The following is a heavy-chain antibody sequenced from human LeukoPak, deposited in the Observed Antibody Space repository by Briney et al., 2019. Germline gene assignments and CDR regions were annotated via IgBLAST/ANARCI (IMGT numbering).Heavy chain of an antibody. Sequence: GRSLRLSCAASGFTFSSYGMHWVRQAPGKGLEWVAVISYDGSNKYYADSVKGRFTISRDNSKNTLYLKMNSLRAEDTAVYYCAKDRASSSWVKGYYYYGMDVWGKGTTVTVSS. CDR3: AKDRASSSWVKGYYYYGMDV. J-gene: IGHJ6*04. CDR2: ISYDGSNK. V-gene: IGHV3-30*18. D-gene: IGHD6-13*01. CDR1: GFTFSSYG.